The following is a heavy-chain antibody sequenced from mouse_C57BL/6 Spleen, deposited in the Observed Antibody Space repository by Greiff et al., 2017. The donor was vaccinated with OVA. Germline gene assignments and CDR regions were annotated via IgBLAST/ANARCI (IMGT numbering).Heavy chain of an antibody. Sequence: EVKLMESGGGLVKPGGSLKLSCAASGFTFSSYTMSWVRQTPEKRLEWVATISGGGGNTYYPDSVKGRFTISRDNATTTLYLQMSSLRSEDTALYYCAGHCYYAMDYWGQGTSVTVSS. J-gene: IGHJ4*01. V-gene: IGHV5-9*01. CDR2: ISGGGGNT. CDR3: AGHCYYAMDY. CDR1: GFTFSSYT.